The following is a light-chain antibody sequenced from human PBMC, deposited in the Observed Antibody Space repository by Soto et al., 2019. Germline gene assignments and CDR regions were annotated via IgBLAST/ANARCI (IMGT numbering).Light chain of an antibody. Sequence: QSVLTQSPSASGTPGQRVTISCSGSSSNIGSNAVNWYQQLPGSAPKLLIYSNNQRPSGVPDRFSGSKSGTSASLAISGLQSEDEGDYYCAAWDDSLDGLVFGTGTKLTVL. CDR2: SNN. V-gene: IGLV1-44*01. CDR1: SSNIGSNA. CDR3: AAWDDSLDGLV. J-gene: IGLJ1*01.